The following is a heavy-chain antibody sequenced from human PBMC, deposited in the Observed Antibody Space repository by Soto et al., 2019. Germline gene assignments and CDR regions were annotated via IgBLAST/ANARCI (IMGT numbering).Heavy chain of an antibody. D-gene: IGHD4-17*01. J-gene: IGHJ4*02. CDR2: IIGNGDTT. CDR3: AKDYDYGDSLPFDY. V-gene: IGHV3-23*01. CDR1: GFSFRNYG. Sequence: EVQLLEAGGGLVQPGGSLRLSCAASGFSFRNYGMSWVRQAPGKGLEWLSAIIGNGDTTYYAASVRGRFTISRDNSKDTLYLQLNDLGAEDMAIYYCAKDYDYGDSLPFDYWGLGTLVTVSS.